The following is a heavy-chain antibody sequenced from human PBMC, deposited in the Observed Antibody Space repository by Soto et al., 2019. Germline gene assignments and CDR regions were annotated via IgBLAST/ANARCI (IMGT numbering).Heavy chain of an antibody. CDR1: GFTFSSYG. CDR2: ISYDGSNK. Sequence: PGGSLRLSCAASGFTFSSYGMHWVRQAPGKGLEWVAVISYDGSNKYYADSVKGRFTISRENSKNSLYLQMNSLRAEDTAVYYCARGSVWFGELPNTVGMDVWGQGTTVTVSS. CDR3: ARGSVWFGELPNTVGMDV. D-gene: IGHD3-10*01. V-gene: IGHV3-30*03. J-gene: IGHJ6*02.